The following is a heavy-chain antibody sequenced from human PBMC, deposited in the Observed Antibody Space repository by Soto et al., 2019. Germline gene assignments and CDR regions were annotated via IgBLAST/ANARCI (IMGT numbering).Heavy chain of an antibody. CDR2: ISSSGGTI. CDR1: GFTFSDFY. D-gene: IGHD3-22*01. V-gene: IGHV3-11*01. J-gene: IGHJ4*02. Sequence: GGSLRLSCAASGFTFSDFYMSWIRQAPGKGLEWISYISSSGGTIYYADSVKGRFTISRDNAKNSLYLQMNSLRAEDTAIYYCARDRRPDYYDSSGTFDYWGQGTLVTVSS. CDR3: ARDRRPDYYDSSGTFDY.